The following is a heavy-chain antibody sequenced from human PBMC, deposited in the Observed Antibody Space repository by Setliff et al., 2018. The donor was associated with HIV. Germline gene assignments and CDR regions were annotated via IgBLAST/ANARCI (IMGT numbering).Heavy chain of an antibody. V-gene: IGHV3-66*02. J-gene: IGHJ4*02. CDR1: GFSVSNYY. Sequence: GGSLRLSCAASGFSVSNYYMAWVRQAPGKGLEWVSTIYSDGTTYHADSVKGRFTLSRDNSKNTLFLQMNSLRPEDTAVFYCARVLPYNSALDNWGQGTLVTVSS. D-gene: IGHD6-25*01. CDR3: ARVLPYNSALDN. CDR2: IYSDGTT.